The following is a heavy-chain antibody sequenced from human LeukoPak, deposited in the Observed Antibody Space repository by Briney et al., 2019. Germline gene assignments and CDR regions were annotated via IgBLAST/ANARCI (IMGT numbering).Heavy chain of an antibody. CDR3: ARDYYDSSGYSLFAL. Sequence: TSETLSLTCAVSGGSISSYYWSWLRQPAGKGLEWIGRIYASGNTDYNPSLTSRVTMSMDTSKSQFSLRLTSVTAADTAVYYCARDYYDSSGYSLFALWGQGTLVTVSS. J-gene: IGHJ5*02. CDR2: IYASGNT. D-gene: IGHD3-22*01. CDR1: GGSISSYY. V-gene: IGHV4-4*07.